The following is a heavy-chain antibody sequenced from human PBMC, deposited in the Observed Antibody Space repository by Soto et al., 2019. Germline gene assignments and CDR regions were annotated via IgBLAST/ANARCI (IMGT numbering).Heavy chain of an antibody. V-gene: IGHV4-39*01. J-gene: IGHJ4*02. CDR2: IHYSGST. CDR3: ARHEGNGNVWPLDY. Sequence: QVQLLESGPGLVKPSETLSLTCTVSGDSIGTTHSYWAWIRQSPGKGLEWIGNIHYSGSTYYMPSLRSRVTLSVDTSKNQFSLRPTSVTAEDTAVYYCARHEGNGNVWPLDYWGQGILVTVSS. CDR1: GDSIGTTHSY. D-gene: IGHD2-8*01.